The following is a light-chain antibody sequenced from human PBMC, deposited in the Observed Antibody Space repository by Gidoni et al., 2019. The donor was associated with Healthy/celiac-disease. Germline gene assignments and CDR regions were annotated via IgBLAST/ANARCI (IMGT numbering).Light chain of an antibody. CDR3: CSYAGSYTLIV. CDR1: SSDVGGYNY. CDR2: DVS. V-gene: IGLV2-11*01. Sequence: QAALTQPRPVSGTPGQAVTLSCTATSSDVGGYNYVSWYQQHPGKAPKLMIYDVSKRPSGVPDRFSGSKSGNTASLTISGLQAEDEADYYCCSYAGSYTLIVFGTGTKVTVL. J-gene: IGLJ1*01.